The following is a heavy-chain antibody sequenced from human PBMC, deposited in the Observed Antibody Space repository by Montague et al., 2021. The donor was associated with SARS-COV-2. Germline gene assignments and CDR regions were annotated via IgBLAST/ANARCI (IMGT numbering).Heavy chain of an antibody. J-gene: IGHJ4*02. CDR3: AGGSKRSHYFDY. CDR2: VYYNGNT. Sequence: SETLSLTCNVSGGSLSSYYWSWIRQPPGKGLEWIGYVYYNGNTNYNPSLKSRIILSVDTSKNHFSLMVSSVTAADTAVYYCAGGSKRSHYFDYWGQGTLVTVSS. CDR1: GGSLSSYY. V-gene: IGHV4-59*01. D-gene: IGHD3-16*01.